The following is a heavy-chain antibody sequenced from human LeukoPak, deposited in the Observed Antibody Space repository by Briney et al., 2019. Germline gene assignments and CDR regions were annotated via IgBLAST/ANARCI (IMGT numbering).Heavy chain of an antibody. D-gene: IGHD6-13*01. Sequence: SGGSLRLSCAGSGDSFIRHTMNWVCRAPGKGLEWISYIGSSGSPIYYADSVKGRFTISRDNARTSLFLQMSSLRAEDTAVYYCAREYDSRARFDSWGQGTLVAVSS. CDR3: AREYDSRARFDS. J-gene: IGHJ4*02. CDR2: IGSSGSPI. CDR1: GDSFIRHT. V-gene: IGHV3-48*01.